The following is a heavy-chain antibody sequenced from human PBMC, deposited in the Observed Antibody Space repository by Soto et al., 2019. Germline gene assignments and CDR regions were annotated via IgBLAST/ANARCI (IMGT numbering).Heavy chain of an antibody. CDR3: ARLPGALVAVLYIYPLDGREPLSDVDV. D-gene: IGHD6-19*01. V-gene: IGHV3-30-3*01. J-gene: IGHJ6*01. CDR2: ISFDGSNK. CDR1: GFTFNYYP. Sequence: QMELVESGGGEVQPGESLRLSCAASGFTFNYYPMHWVRQTPGKGLEWVAVISFDGSNKYYADSVKGRFTISRDNSKNMLYLQMNSVRPEDAAVYYCARLPGALVAVLYIYPLDGREPLSDVDVW.